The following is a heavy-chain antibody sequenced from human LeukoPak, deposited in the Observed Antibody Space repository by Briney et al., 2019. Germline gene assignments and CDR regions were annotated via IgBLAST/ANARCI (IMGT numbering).Heavy chain of an antibody. CDR2: ISGTDGGT. Sequence: GGSLRLSCAASGFTFSTYAMSWVRQAPGKGLDWVSAISGTDGGTYYADSVKGRFTISRDNSKNTLYLQMSSLRAEDTAVYYCATDPMRGDYPPYWGQGTLVTVSS. CDR3: ATDPMRGDYPPY. D-gene: IGHD2-21*02. CDR1: GFTFSTYA. V-gene: IGHV3-23*01. J-gene: IGHJ4*02.